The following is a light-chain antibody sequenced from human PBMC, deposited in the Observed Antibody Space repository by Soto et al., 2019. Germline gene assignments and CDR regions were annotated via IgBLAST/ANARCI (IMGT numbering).Light chain of an antibody. Sequence: NFMLTQPHSVSESPGKTVTISCTSSSGSIASNYVQWYQQRPGSAPTTVIYEDNQRPSGVPDRFYGSIDSSSNSASLTISGLKTEDEADYYCQSYDSSNPYVVFGGGTKVTVL. J-gene: IGLJ2*01. CDR1: SGSIASNY. CDR2: EDN. CDR3: QSYDSSNPYVV. V-gene: IGLV6-57*02.